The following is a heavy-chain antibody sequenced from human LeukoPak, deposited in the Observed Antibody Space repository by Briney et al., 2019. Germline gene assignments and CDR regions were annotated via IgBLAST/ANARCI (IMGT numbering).Heavy chain of an antibody. V-gene: IGHV4-59*01. J-gene: IGHJ6*03. D-gene: IGHD2-15*01. CDR2: IYYSGST. Sequence: SETLSLTCTVSGGSISSYYWSWIRQPPGKGLEWIGYIYYSGSTNYKPSLKSRVTISVDTSKNQFSLKLSSVTAADTAVYYCARGYCSGGSGYSYYYYNYMDVWGKGTTVTVSS. CDR1: GGSISSYY. CDR3: ARGYCSGGSGYSYYYYNYMDV.